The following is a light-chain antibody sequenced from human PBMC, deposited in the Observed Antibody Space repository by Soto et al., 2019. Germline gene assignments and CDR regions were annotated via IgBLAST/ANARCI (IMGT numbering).Light chain of an antibody. V-gene: IGKV3-20*01. CDR2: GAS. CDR1: QSVSISY. CDR3: QQYGSSPPRLT. J-gene: IGKJ4*01. Sequence: EIVLTQSPGTLSLSPGERATLSCRASQSVSISYLAWYQQKPAQAPRLLIYGASNRATGIPDRFSGSGSGTDFTLTISRLEPEDFAVYYCQQYGSSPPRLTFGGGTKVEIK.